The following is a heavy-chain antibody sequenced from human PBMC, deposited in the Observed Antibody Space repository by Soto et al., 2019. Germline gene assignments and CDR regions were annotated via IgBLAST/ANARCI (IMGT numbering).Heavy chain of an antibody. CDR3: AKHQYDFWSGYYVD. CDR2: ISAYSGNT. CDR1: GGTFTSYG. D-gene: IGHD3-3*01. Sequence: ASVKVSCKASGGTFTSYGISWVRQAPGQGLEWMGWISAYSGNTNYAQKLQGRVTMTTDTSTSTAYMELRSLRSDDTAVYYCAKHQYDFWSGYYVDWGQGTLVTVS. V-gene: IGHV1-18*01. J-gene: IGHJ4*02.